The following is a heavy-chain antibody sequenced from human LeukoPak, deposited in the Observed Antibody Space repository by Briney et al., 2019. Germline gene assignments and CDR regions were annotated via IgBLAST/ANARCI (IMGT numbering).Heavy chain of an antibody. D-gene: IGHD3-22*01. CDR3: ATYSSLNRREFQY. Sequence: GGSLRLSCAAFGFTFSSYGMHWVRQAPGKGLEWVAFIRYDGSNKYYADSVKGRFTISRDNAKTSLYLQMNSLRAEDTAVYYCATYSSLNRREFQYWGQGTLLTVSS. J-gene: IGHJ1*01. CDR2: IRYDGSNK. V-gene: IGHV3-30*02. CDR1: GFTFSSYG.